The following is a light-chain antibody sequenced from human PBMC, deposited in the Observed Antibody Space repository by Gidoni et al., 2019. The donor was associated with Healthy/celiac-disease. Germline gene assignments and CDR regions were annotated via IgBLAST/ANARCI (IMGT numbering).Light chain of an antibody. CDR2: AAS. CDR3: QKYNSAPLT. J-gene: IGKJ4*01. CDR1: QCISNY. V-gene: IGKV1-27*01. Sequence: DIQMNQSPSSLSASVVDRVTITCRASQCISNYLAWYQQKPGKVPKLLIYAASTLQSGVPSRFSGSGSGTDFTLTISSLQPEDVATYYCQKYNSAPLTFGGGTKVEIK.